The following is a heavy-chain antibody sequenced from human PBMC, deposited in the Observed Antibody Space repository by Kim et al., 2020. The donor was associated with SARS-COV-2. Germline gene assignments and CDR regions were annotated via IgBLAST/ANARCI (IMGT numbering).Heavy chain of an antibody. CDR2: IIPIFGTA. CDR1: GGTFSSYA. J-gene: IGHJ4*02. Sequence: SVKVSCKASGGTFSSYAISWVRQAPGQGLEWMGGIIPIFGTANYAQKFQGRVTITADESTSTAYMELSSLRSEDTAVYYCARVGGDYGSGSMDYWGQGTLVTVSS. V-gene: IGHV1-69*13. D-gene: IGHD3-10*01. CDR3: ARVGGDYGSGSMDY.